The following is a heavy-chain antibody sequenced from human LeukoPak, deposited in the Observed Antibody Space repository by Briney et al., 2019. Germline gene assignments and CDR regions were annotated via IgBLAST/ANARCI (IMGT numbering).Heavy chain of an antibody. V-gene: IGHV1-3*01. Sequence: ASVKVSCKASGYTFTSYAMHWVRQAPGQRLEWMEWINAGNGNTKYSQKFQGRVTITRDTSASTAYMELSSLRSEDTAVYYCARDGYYGDSLDYWGQGTLVTVSS. CDR1: GYTFTSYA. D-gene: IGHD4-17*01. CDR3: ARDGYYGDSLDY. J-gene: IGHJ4*02. CDR2: INAGNGNT.